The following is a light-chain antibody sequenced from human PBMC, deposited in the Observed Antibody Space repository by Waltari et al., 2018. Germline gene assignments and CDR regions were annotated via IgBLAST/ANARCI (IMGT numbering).Light chain of an antibody. J-gene: IGKJ4*01. Sequence: EIVLTQSPATLSLSPGERATLSCRASQSVSSYLAWYQQQSGQAPRLLIYDTSNRATGIPARFSGSGSGTDLTLTISSLESEDFAVYYCQQRGAWPLTFGGGTKVEIK. CDR3: QQRGAWPLT. CDR1: QSVSSY. V-gene: IGKV3-11*01. CDR2: DTS.